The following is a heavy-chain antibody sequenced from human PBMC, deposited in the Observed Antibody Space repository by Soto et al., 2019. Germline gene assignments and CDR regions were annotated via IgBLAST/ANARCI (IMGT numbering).Heavy chain of an antibody. J-gene: IGHJ4*02. CDR2: IKQDGTSK. CDR3: ARLRFILTERDFDS. D-gene: IGHD3-16*01. Sequence: EVQLVESGGGLVQPGGSLGLSCEASGFTFTSYWMSWVRQAPGKGLEWVANIKQDGTSKYYADSVKGRFTVSRDNAKSSLHLQMDSLRDDDTAVYRCARLRFILTERDFDSWGQGTLVTVSS. CDR1: GFTFTSYW. V-gene: IGHV3-7*05.